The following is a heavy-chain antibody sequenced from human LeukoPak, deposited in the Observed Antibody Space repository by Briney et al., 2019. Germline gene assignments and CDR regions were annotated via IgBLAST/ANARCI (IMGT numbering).Heavy chain of an antibody. CDR2: ISVHDGHT. CDR1: GYTFGNYG. CDR3: ARYGCNSLACYEDY. Sequence: ASVKVSCKTSGYTFGNYGITWERQAPEQGLEWMGWISVHDGHTNYAEKFQGRVTMTADTSTNTAYMELTSLTSDDTAVYYCARYGCNSLACYEDYWGQGTLVTVSS. V-gene: IGHV1-18*01. D-gene: IGHD2-2*01. J-gene: IGHJ4*02.